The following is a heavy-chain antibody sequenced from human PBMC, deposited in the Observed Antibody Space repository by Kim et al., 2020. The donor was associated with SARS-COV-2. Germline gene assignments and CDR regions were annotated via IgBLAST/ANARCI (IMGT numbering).Heavy chain of an antibody. CDR1: GGSISSYY. CDR3: ARDRVVGATGAYNWFDP. V-gene: IGHV4-4*07. CDR2: IYTSGST. J-gene: IGHJ5*02. Sequence: SETLSLTCTVSGGSISSYYWSWIRQPAGKGLEWIGRIYTSGSTNYNPSLKSRVTMSVDTSKNQFSLKLSSVTAADTAVYYCARDRVVGATGAYNWFDPWGQGTLVTVSS. D-gene: IGHD1-26*01.